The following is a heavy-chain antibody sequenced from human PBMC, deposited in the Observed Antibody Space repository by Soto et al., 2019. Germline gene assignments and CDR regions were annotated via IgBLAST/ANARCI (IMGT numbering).Heavy chain of an antibody. D-gene: IGHD3-3*01. CDR3: ARGCITIFGVVQADYYYGMDV. CDR2: INPNSGGT. CDR1: GYTFTGYY. J-gene: IGHJ6*02. V-gene: IGHV1-2*04. Sequence: ASVKVSCKASGYTFTGYYMHWVRQAPGQGLEWMGWINPNSGGTNYAQKFQGWVTMTRDTSISTAYMELSRLRSDDTAVYYCARGCITIFGVVQADYYYGMDVWGQGTTVTV.